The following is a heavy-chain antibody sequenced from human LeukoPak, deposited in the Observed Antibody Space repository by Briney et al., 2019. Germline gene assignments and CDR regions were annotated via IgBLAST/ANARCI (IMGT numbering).Heavy chain of an antibody. CDR1: GFTFSDYY. Sequence: GGSLRLSCAASGFTFSDYYMSWIRQAPGKGLEWVSYISSSGSTIYYSDSVKGRFTMSRDNARNSLYLQMNSLRAEDTAVYYCARERGYSYGYGDYRGQGTLVTVSS. J-gene: IGHJ4*02. CDR3: ARERGYSYGYGDY. V-gene: IGHV3-11*04. D-gene: IGHD5-18*01. CDR2: ISSSGSTI.